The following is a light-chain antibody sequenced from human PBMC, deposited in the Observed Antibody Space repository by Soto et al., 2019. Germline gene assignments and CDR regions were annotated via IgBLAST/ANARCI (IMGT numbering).Light chain of an antibody. V-gene: IGKV3-20*01. CDR1: QSVSSSY. CDR3: PQDGSAST. CDR2: GAS. Sequence: EIVLTQSPGTLSLSPRERATLSCRASQSVSSSYLAWYQQKPGQAPRLLIYGASSRATGIPDRFSGSGSRTDFTLTIRRLEPEHFGVYYCPQDGSASTFGQGTKVDIK. J-gene: IGKJ1*01.